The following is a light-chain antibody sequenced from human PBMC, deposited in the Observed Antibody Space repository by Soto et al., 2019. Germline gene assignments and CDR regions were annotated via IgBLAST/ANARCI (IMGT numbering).Light chain of an antibody. V-gene: IGKV1-27*01. J-gene: IGKJ1*01. CDR3: QKYNIVAWT. CDR1: EDISYY. Sequence: DIQMNQSPSSLTAPVGYTVTITCRASEDISYYVDWYRQKPGNVPEILINAASRLQSGVPTRFRGSGSGTDFTLTNNILQPEDFATYHCQKYNIVAWTVGQGTKVEMK. CDR2: AAS.